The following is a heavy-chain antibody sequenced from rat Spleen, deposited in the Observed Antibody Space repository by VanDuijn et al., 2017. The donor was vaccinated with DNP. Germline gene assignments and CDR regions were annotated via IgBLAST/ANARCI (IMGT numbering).Heavy chain of an antibody. D-gene: IGHD1-4*01. V-gene: IGHV5-31*01. CDR3: TRGSSLPGYLDY. CDR2: ITANSGGT. Sequence: EVQLVESGGGLVQPGRSMKLSCAASGFTFDNYWMTWISQVPGKGLEWVASITANSGGTYYPDSVKGRFTISRDNTKNTLYLQMNSLWSEDTATYYCTRGSSLPGYLDYWGQGVLVTVSS. J-gene: IGHJ2*01. CDR1: GFTFDNYW.